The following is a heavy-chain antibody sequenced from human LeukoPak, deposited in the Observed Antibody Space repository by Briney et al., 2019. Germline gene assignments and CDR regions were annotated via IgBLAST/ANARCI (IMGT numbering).Heavy chain of an antibody. J-gene: IGHJ4*02. CDR3: ATWVTTESISDY. CDR2: FHPEDGET. Sequence: ASVKVPCKVSGYTLTELSMHWVRQAPGKGLEWMGGFHPEDGETIYAEKFQGRVTMTEDTFTHTTYMELSNLRSEDTAVYYCATWVTTESISDYWGQGTLVTVSS. CDR1: GYTLTELS. D-gene: IGHD1-1*01. V-gene: IGHV1-24*01.